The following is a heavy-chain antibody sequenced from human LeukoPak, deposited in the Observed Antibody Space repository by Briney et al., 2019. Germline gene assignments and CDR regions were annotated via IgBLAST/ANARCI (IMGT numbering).Heavy chain of an antibody. D-gene: IGHD2-8*02. V-gene: IGHV3-30*02. J-gene: IGHJ4*02. CDR1: GFTFRINA. CDR2: IRADGSDK. CDR3: AKDGVTGGLYYFDY. Sequence: GGSLRLSCAASGFTFRINAMHWVRQAPGKGLEWVAFIRADGSDKYYADSVKGRFTISRDNSKNTLYLQMNSLRTEDTGIYYCAKDGVTGGLYYFDYWGQGTLVTVSS.